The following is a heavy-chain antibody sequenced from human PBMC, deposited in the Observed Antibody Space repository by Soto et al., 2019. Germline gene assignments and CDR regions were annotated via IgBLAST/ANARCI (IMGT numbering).Heavy chain of an antibody. Sequence: SETLSLTCTVAGDCSSSNNNYWSWIRQPPGEGLEWIGFISYSGTTSYSPSLKSRVAISLDTSKNQFSLSLSSVTAADTAVYYCARGRGYSYGLDPWGQGTLVTVSS. D-gene: IGHD5-18*01. CDR1: GDCSSSNNNY. CDR3: ARGRGYSYGLDP. V-gene: IGHV4-30-4*01. CDR2: ISYSGTT. J-gene: IGHJ5*02.